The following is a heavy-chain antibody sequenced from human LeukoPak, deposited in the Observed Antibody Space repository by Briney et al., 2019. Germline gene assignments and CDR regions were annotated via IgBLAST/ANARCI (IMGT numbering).Heavy chain of an antibody. CDR1: GGSFSGYY. CDR3: ARAGISSGSYYRNYYYYGMDV. CDR2: INHSGST. Sequence: SETLSLTCAVYGGSFSGYYWSWIRQPSGKGLEWIGEINHSGSTNYNPSLKSRVTISVDTSKNQFSLKLSSVTAADTAVYYCARAGISSGSYYRNYYYYGMDVWGQGTTVTVSS. J-gene: IGHJ6*02. D-gene: IGHD3-10*01. V-gene: IGHV4-34*01.